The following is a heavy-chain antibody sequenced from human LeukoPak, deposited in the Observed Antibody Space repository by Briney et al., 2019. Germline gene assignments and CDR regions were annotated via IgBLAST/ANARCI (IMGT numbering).Heavy chain of an antibody. CDR2: IYYNGNT. Sequence: SETLSLTCTVSSASIRSSNYYWGWIRQPPGKGLEWIGSIYYNGNTYYNPSLKSRVTISVDASKNQFSLKLNSVTAADTAVYFCGRLDDYDYSAWWGQGILVTVSS. D-gene: IGHD3-22*01. CDR1: SASIRSSNYY. CDR3: GRLDDYDYSAW. V-gene: IGHV4-39*01. J-gene: IGHJ4*02.